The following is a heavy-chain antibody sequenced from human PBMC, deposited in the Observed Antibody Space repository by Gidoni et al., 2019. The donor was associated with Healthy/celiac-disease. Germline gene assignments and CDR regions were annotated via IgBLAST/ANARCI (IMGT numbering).Heavy chain of an antibody. Sequence: QLQLQESGPGLVKPSETLSLTCTVSGGSISSSSYFWGWIRQPPGKGLEWIGSIYFSGGTYYNPSLKSRVTISVDTSKNQFSLKLSSVTAADTAVYYCASPEEPDYYDSSGQSAFDIWGQGTMVTVSS. CDR2: IYFSGGT. CDR3: ASPEEPDYYDSSGQSAFDI. D-gene: IGHD3-22*01. J-gene: IGHJ3*02. CDR1: GGSISSSSYF. V-gene: IGHV4-39*01.